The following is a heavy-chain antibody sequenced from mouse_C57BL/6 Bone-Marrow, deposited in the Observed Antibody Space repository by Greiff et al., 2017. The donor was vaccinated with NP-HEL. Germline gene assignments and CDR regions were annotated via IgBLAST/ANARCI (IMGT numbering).Heavy chain of an antibody. J-gene: IGHJ1*03. Sequence: VQLQQPGAELVKPGASVKMSCKASGYTFTSYWITWVKQRPGQGLEWIGDIYPGSGSTNYNEKFKSKATLTVDTSSSTAYMQLSSLTSEDSAVYYCARYYYGSSPRWYFDVWGTGTTVTVSS. CDR1: GYTFTSYW. CDR2: IYPGSGST. D-gene: IGHD1-1*01. V-gene: IGHV1-55*01. CDR3: ARYYYGSSPRWYFDV.